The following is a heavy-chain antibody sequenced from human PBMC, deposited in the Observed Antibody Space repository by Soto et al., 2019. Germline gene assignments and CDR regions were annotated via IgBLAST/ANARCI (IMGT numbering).Heavy chain of an antibody. D-gene: IGHD5-12*01. CDR1: GGSISSGDYY. CDR2: IYYSGTT. CDR3: ALRFGTA. J-gene: IGHJ6*01. V-gene: IGHV4-30-4*01. Sequence: PSETLSLTCTVSGGSISSGDYYWSWIRQPPGKGLEWIGYIYYSGTTYYNPSLKSRVTISLDTSKSRFSLKLSSVTAADTAVYYCALRFGTAWGQGTTVTVYS.